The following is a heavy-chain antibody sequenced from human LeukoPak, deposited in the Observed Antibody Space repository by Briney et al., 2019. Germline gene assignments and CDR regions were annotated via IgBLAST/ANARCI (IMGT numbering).Heavy chain of an antibody. J-gene: IGHJ4*02. CDR1: VYTFTSYF. CDR3: SAVKGGGNSYFDY. CDR2: INPSGGST. V-gene: IGHV1-46*01. Sequence: ASVKVSCKASVYTFTSYFIQCVRQAPGQGLEWMGIINPSGGSTNYAQKFQGRVTMTRDTSTSTVYMELSSLRSEDKAVYYCSAVKGGGNSYFDYWGQGTLVTVSS. D-gene: IGHD4-23*01.